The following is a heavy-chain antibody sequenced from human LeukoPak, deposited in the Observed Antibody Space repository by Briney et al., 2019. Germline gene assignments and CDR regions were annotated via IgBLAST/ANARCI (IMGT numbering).Heavy chain of an antibody. V-gene: IGHV3-21*01. CDR3: ARESSSGGY. J-gene: IGHJ4*02. CDR1: GFTFDSYT. Sequence: GGSLRLSCGGSGFTFDSYTLIWYRQAPGKGLEWVSSISTRGTYKHYSDSVRGRFTISRDDAKNSLYLQMNSLRAEDTAVYFCARESSSGGYRGQGTLVTVSS. CDR2: ISTRGTYK. D-gene: IGHD1-26*01.